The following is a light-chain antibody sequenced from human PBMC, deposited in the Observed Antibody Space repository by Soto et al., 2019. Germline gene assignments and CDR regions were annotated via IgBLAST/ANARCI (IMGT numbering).Light chain of an antibody. CDR3: GTWDSSLSASV. J-gene: IGLJ1*01. Sequence: QSVLTQPPSMSSAPGQKGTLSCSGSSSNIGNNYVSWYQQLPGTAPKLLIYENNKRPSGIPDRFSGSKFGTSATLGITGLQTGDEADYYCGTWDSSLSASVFGTGTKVTVL. CDR2: ENN. CDR1: SSNIGNNY. V-gene: IGLV1-51*02.